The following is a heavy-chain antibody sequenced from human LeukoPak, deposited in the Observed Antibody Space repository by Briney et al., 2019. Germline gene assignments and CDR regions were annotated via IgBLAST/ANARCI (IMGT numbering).Heavy chain of an antibody. CDR1: GFTFSRYG. CDR2: IWYDGSNK. Sequence: PGGSLRLSCAASGFTFSRYGMHWVRQAPGKGLEWVAGIWYDGSNKYYADSVKGRFTISRDNSKNTLYLQMNSLRAEDTAVYYCARVGNFGSGSYYSDAFEIWGQGTMVTVSS. J-gene: IGHJ3*02. V-gene: IGHV3-33*01. CDR3: ARVGNFGSGSYYSDAFEI. D-gene: IGHD3-10*01.